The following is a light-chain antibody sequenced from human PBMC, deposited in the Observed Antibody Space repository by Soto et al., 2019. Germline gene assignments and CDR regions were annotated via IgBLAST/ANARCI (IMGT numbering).Light chain of an antibody. J-gene: IGLJ3*02. CDR1: SSDVGGYNY. CDR2: DVN. V-gene: IGLV2-14*03. CDR3: SSYTTSSTLV. Sequence: ALTQPASVSGSPGQSITISCTGTSSDVGGYNYVSWYQQHPGKAPKLMIYDVNNRPSGVSNRFSGSKSGNTASLTISGLQAEDEAHYYCSSYTTSSTLVFGGGTKLTVL.